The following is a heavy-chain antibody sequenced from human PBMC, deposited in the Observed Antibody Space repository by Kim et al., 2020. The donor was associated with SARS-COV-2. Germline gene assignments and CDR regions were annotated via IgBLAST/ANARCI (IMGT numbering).Heavy chain of an antibody. J-gene: IGHJ4*02. Sequence: GGSLRLSCAASGFTFTNFWMHWVRQAPGKGLEWVANINQDGSEKNYVDSVKGRFTISRDNAKNSLYLHMNSLKAEDTALYYCAGRGRNNYNVLFDYWGQGTLVTVSS. CDR2: INQDGSEK. CDR1: GFTFTNFW. V-gene: IGHV3-7*03. CDR3: AGRGRNNYNVLFDY. D-gene: IGHD1-20*01.